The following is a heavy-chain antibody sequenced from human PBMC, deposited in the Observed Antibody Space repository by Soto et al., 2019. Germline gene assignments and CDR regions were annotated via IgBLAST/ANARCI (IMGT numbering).Heavy chain of an antibody. Sequence: QVQLVQSGAEVKKPGASVKVSCKAIGYSFTSHYMHWVRQAPGQGLEWMGTSYPGGVNVAYAQKFEGSVTGTKDTSTSKGYMELNSLTSEDTAVYYCARDQSWSDLVWWFDPWGQGPLVTVSS. V-gene: IGHV1-46*03. D-gene: IGHD1-26*01. CDR1: GYSFTSHY. CDR2: SYPGGVNV. CDR3: ARDQSWSDLVWWFDP. J-gene: IGHJ5*02.